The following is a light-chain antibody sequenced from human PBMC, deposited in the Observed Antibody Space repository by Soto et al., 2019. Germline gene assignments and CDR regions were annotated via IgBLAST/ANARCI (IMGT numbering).Light chain of an antibody. V-gene: IGKV3-20*01. Sequence: EIVLTQSPGTLSLSPGERATLSCRASQSVSSNSLAWYQQRPGQAPRLLIYGASSRATGIPDRFSGSGSGTDFTLTISRQEPEDFAVYYCQQYGSSPRTFGQGTKVEIK. CDR3: QQYGSSPRT. J-gene: IGKJ1*01. CDR1: QSVSSNS. CDR2: GAS.